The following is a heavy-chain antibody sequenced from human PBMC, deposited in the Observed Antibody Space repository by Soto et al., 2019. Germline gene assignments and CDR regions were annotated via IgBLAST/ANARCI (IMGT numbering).Heavy chain of an antibody. V-gene: IGHV4-39*01. Sequence: QLQLQESGPGLVKPSETLSLTCTVSGGSVSSSSYFWGWIRQPPGKGLEWIGSSYYSGSTYYNPPLKSRVTISVDTSKNQVSLRLTSVTAADTAVYYCARLGVGATGNFDYWGQGTLVTVSS. J-gene: IGHJ4*02. CDR3: ARLGVGATGNFDY. CDR1: GGSVSSSSYF. CDR2: SYYSGST. D-gene: IGHD1-26*01.